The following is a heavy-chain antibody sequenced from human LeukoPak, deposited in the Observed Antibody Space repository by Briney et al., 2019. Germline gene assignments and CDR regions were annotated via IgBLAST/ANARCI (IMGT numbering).Heavy chain of an antibody. V-gene: IGHV3-11*04. CDR3: ARDSESGWSDY. Sequence: GGSLRLSCAASGFTFSDYYMSWIRQAPGKGLEGVSYISSSGSTIYYADSVKGRFTISRDNAKNSLYLQMNSLRAEDTAVYYCARDSESGWSDYWGQGTLVTVSS. J-gene: IGHJ4*02. CDR1: GFTFSDYY. CDR2: ISSSGSTI. D-gene: IGHD6-19*01.